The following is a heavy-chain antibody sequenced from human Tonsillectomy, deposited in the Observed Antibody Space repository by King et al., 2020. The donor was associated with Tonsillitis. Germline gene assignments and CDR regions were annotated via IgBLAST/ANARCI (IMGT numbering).Heavy chain of an antibody. CDR2: SSGSGGTT. Sequence: VQLVESGGGFVQPGGSLRLSSAASVFTFGNYAMSWVRHAPGRGLGWGSASSGSGGTTYYADPVKGRFTVSRDNSQNTLYLQMDSLRAADTAVYYCAKDRKEWLLSWFDPWGQGTLVTVSS. CDR1: VFTFGNYA. J-gene: IGHJ5*02. V-gene: IGHV3-23*04. D-gene: IGHD3-3*01. CDR3: AKDRKEWLLSWFDP.